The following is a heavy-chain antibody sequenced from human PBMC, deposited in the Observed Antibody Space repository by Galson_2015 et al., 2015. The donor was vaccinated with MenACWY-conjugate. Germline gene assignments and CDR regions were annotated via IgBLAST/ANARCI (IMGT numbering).Heavy chain of an antibody. CDR3: ARGVQLERRLRSSAPIWFDP. Sequence: CAISGDSVSSNSAAWNWIRQSPSRGLEWLGRTYYRSKWYNDYAVSVKSRITINPDTSKNQFSLQLNSVTPEDTAVYYCARGVQLERRLRSSAPIWFDPWGQGTLVTVSS. CDR2: TYYRSKWYN. J-gene: IGHJ5*02. D-gene: IGHD1-1*01. CDR1: GDSVSSNSAA. V-gene: IGHV6-1*01.